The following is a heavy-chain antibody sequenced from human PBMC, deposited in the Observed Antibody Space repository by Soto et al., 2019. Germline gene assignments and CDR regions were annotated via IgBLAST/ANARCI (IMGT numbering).Heavy chain of an antibody. D-gene: IGHD3-10*01. Sequence: ASVKVSCKASGYTFTGYYMHWVRQAPGQGLEWMGWINPNSGGTNYAQKFQGWVTMTRDTSISTAYMELSRLRSDDTAVYYCARAEPYGPKSSFDYWGQGTLVTVSS. J-gene: IGHJ4*02. CDR2: INPNSGGT. CDR3: ARAEPYGPKSSFDY. CDR1: GYTFTGYY. V-gene: IGHV1-2*04.